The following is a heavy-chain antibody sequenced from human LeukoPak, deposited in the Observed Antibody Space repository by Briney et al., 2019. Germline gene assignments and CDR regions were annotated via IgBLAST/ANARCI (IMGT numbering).Heavy chain of an antibody. CDR2: IYTSGST. D-gene: IGHD6-25*01. J-gene: IGHJ6*03. V-gene: IGHV4-4*07. CDR1: GGSISSYY. CDR3: ARDPGYSSDYYYYMDV. Sequence: PSETLSLTCTVSGGSISSYYWSWIRQPAGKGLEWIGRIYTSGSTNYNPSLKSRVTISVDKSKNQFSLKLGSVTAADTAVYYCARDPGYSSDYYYYMDVWGKGTTVTVSS.